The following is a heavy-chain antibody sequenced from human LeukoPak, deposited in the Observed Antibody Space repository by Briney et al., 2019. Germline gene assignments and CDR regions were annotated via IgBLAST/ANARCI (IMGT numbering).Heavy chain of an antibody. CDR1: GGSISSYY. D-gene: IGHD4-17*01. V-gene: IGHV4-39*01. CDR2: IYYSGST. CDR3: ARLRGYGDYRYYGMDV. J-gene: IGHJ6*02. Sequence: SETLSLTCTVSGGSISSYYWGWIRQPPGKGLEWIGSIYYSGSTYYNPSLKSRVTISVDTSKNQFSLKLSSVTAADTAVYYCARLRGYGDYRYYGMDVWGQGTTVTVSS.